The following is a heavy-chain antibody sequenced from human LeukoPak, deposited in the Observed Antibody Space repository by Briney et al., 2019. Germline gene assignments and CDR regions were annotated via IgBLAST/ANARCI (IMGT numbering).Heavy chain of an antibody. J-gene: IGHJ4*02. D-gene: IGHD5-18*01. CDR2: IYYSGST. Sequence: RASETLSLTCTVSGGSISSYYWSWIRQPPGKGLEWIGYIYYSGSTNYNPSLNSRVTISVDTSKNQFSLKLSSVTAADTAVYYCARGDMVTIDYWGQGTLVTVSS. CDR3: ARGDMVTIDY. V-gene: IGHV4-59*08. CDR1: GGSISSYY.